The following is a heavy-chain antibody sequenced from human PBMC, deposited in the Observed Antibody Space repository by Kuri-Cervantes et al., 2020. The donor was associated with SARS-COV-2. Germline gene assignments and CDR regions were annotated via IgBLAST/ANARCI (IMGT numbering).Heavy chain of an antibody. Sequence: SETLSLTCTVSGGSISSSSYYWGWIRQPPGKGLEWIGSIYYSGSTYHNPSLKSRVTISVDTSKNQFSLKLSSVTAADTAVYYCAGHFDCSGGSCYSPTHFDYWGQGTLVTVSS. CDR2: IYYSGST. CDR1: GGSISSSSYY. J-gene: IGHJ4*02. D-gene: IGHD2-15*01. V-gene: IGHV4-39*01. CDR3: AGHFDCSGGSCYSPTHFDY.